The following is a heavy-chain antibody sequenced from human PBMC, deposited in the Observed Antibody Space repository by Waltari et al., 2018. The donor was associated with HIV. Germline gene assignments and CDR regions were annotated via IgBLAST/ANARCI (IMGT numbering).Heavy chain of an antibody. CDR2: IKQDGSDT. J-gene: IGHJ4*02. V-gene: IGHV3-7*01. CDR1: DFTVSRFW. CDR3: ARVSDNSGFYFGIYYFDY. Sequence: EMQLVESEGGLVQPGGSLRLSCAASDFTVSRFWMSWVRQAPGKGVEWVASIKQDGSDTYYVDSVKGRFTISRDNAKNSLYLHMNSLRAEDTAVYHCARVSDNSGFYFGIYYFDYWGQGTLVTVSS. D-gene: IGHD3-22*01.